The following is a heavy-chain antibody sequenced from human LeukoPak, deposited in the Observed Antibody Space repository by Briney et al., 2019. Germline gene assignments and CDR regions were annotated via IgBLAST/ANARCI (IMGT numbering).Heavy chain of an antibody. Sequence: GGSLILSCASSGFTFSSYWMNWVRQAPGKGLEWVANVKQDGSEKIYLDSVRGRFTISRDNTKKSLYLQMNSLRVEDTAVYYCVGGSGYWGQGALVIVSS. D-gene: IGHD3-10*01. V-gene: IGHV3-7*01. J-gene: IGHJ4*02. CDR3: VGGSGY. CDR2: VKQDGSEK. CDR1: GFTFSSYW.